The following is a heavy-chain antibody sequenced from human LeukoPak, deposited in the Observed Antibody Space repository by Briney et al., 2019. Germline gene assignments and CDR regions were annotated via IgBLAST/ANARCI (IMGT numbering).Heavy chain of an antibody. V-gene: IGHV1-2*02. D-gene: IGHD2-2*01. CDR2: INPNSGAT. J-gene: IGHJ6*04. CDR3: ARGLGPLPYQLLSMDV. CDR1: GYTFTGYY. Sequence: ASVKVSCNASGYTFTGYYMHWLRQAPGQGLEWMVWINPNSGATNYAQKFQGSVTMTRDTSISTAYMELSRLRSDDTAVYYCARGLGPLPYQLLSMDVWGKGTTVTISS.